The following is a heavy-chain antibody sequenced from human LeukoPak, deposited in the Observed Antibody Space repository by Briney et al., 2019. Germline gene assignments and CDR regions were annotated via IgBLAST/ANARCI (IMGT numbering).Heavy chain of an antibody. V-gene: IGHV3-30-3*01. CDR2: ISYDGSNK. J-gene: IGHJ4*02. CDR1: GFTFSSYA. CDR3: ARGTLLWLDY. Sequence: PGGSLRLSCAASGFTFSSYAMHWVRQAPGKGLEWVAVISYDGSNKYYADSVKGRFTISRDNSKNTLYLQMNSLRAEDTAVYYCARGTLLWLDYWGQGTLVTVSS. D-gene: IGHD3-10*01.